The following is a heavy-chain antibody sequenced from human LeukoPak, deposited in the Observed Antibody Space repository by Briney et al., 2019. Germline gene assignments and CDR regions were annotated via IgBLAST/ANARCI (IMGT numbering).Heavy chain of an antibody. CDR2: ISAYNGNT. CDR3: AKVRGYYDILTGYHHWFDP. V-gene: IGHV1-18*01. CDR1: GYTFTSYG. J-gene: IGHJ5*02. D-gene: IGHD3-9*01. Sequence: GASVKVSCKASGYTFTSYGISWVRQAPGQGLEWMGWISAYNGNTNYAQKLQGRVTMTTDTSTSTAYMELRSLRSDDTAVYYCAKVRGYYDILTGYHHWFDPWGQGTLVTVSS.